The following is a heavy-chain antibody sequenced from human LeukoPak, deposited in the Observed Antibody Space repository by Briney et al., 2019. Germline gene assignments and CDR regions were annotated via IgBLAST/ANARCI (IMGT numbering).Heavy chain of an antibody. J-gene: IGHJ4*02. V-gene: IGHV3-11*04. CDR2: ISSSGSTI. Sequence: PGGSLRLSCAASVFTFRDYYTNGIRQAPRKGLEWVSYISSSGSTIYYADSAKGRFTISRDNAKNSLYLQMNSLRAEDTAVYYCARGLAVAGTRYWGQGTLVTVSS. D-gene: IGHD6-19*01. CDR1: VFTFRDYY. CDR3: ARGLAVAGTRY.